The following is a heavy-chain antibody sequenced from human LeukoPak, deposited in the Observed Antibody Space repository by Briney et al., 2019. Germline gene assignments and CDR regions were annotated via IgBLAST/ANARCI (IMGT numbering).Heavy chain of an antibody. CDR3: AKGRDSGSYYNWFGP. J-gene: IGHJ5*02. Sequence: PGGSLRLSCAASGFTFSSYAMSWVRQSPGKGLEWVSAISGSGGSTYSADSVKGRFTISRDNSKNTLYLQMNSLRAEDTAVYYCAKGRDSGSYYNWFGPWGQGTLVNVSS. D-gene: IGHD1-26*01. CDR2: ISGSGGST. V-gene: IGHV3-23*01. CDR1: GFTFSSYA.